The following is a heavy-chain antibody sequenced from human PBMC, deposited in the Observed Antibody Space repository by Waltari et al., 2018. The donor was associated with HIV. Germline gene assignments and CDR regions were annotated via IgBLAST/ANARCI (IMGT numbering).Heavy chain of an antibody. J-gene: IGHJ3*01. CDR2: IYPGDSDI. V-gene: IGHV5-51*01. D-gene: IGHD2-8*02. CDR1: GYSFPTCC. Sequence: EVQLVQSGAAAKRPGKSLQSSCQGSGYSFPTCCLDWVRQLPGQGLEWMGIIYPGDSDIKYSLSFQGQVRISVDKSVSTVYLQWNFVKASDTAIYYCARLGGGHCTATSCPRPFDVWGQGTMVTVSS. CDR3: ARLGGGHCTATSCPRPFDV.